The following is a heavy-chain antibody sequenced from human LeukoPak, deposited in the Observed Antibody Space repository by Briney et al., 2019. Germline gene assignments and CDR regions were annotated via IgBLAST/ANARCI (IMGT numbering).Heavy chain of an antibody. CDR2: ISYDGSNK. D-gene: IGHD3-22*01. Sequence: GGSLRLSCAASGFTVSSNYMSWVRQAPGKGLEWVAVISYDGSNKYYADSVKGRFTISRDNSKNMLYLQMNSLRAEDTAVYYCAKDLAKNYYDSSGLDYWGQGTLVTVSS. V-gene: IGHV3-30*18. CDR3: AKDLAKNYYDSSGLDY. CDR1: GFTVSSNY. J-gene: IGHJ4*02.